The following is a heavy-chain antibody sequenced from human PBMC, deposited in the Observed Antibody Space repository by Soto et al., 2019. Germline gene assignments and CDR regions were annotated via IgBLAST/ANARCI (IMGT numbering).Heavy chain of an antibody. CDR3: ARDRGVAPPVAGNTHYYYYMDV. CDR1: GYSFTNYG. D-gene: IGHD6-19*01. J-gene: IGHJ6*03. CDR2: ISAYNGNT. Sequence: QDQLVQSGVEVKKPGASVKVSCKASGYSFTNYGITRVRQAPGPGFEWMGWISAYNGNTNYAQKFQGRVTMTTDASTSTAYLELRSLRSDDTAVYYCARDRGVAPPVAGNTHYYYYMDVWGKGNTVTVS. V-gene: IGHV1-18*01.